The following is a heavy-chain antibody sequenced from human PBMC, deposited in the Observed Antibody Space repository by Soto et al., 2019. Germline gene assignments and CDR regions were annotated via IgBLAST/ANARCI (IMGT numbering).Heavy chain of an antibody. D-gene: IGHD3-9*01. V-gene: IGHV1-3*01. CDR1: GYTFTSYA. CDR3: ARSGYDILTGYSYYMDV. CDR2: INAGNGNT. J-gene: IGHJ6*03. Sequence: QVQLVQSGAEVTKPGASVKVSCKASGYTFTSYAMHWVRQAPGQRLEWMGWINAGNGNTKYSQKFQGRVTITRDTSASTAYMELSSLRSEDTAVYYCARSGYDILTGYSYYMDVWGKGTTVTVSS.